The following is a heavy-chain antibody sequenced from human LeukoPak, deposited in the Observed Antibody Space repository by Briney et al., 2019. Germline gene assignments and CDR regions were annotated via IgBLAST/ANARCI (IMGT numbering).Heavy chain of an antibody. Sequence: ASETLSLTCTVSGGSISSSSYYWGWIRQPPGKGLEWIGSIYYSRSTYYNPSLKSRVTISVDTSKNQFSLKLSSVTAADTAVYYCARGVTMIVVVIHDWYFDLWGRGTLVTVSS. CDR2: IYYSRST. CDR1: GGSISSSSYY. J-gene: IGHJ2*01. V-gene: IGHV4-39*01. D-gene: IGHD3-22*01. CDR3: ARGVTMIVVVIHDWYFDL.